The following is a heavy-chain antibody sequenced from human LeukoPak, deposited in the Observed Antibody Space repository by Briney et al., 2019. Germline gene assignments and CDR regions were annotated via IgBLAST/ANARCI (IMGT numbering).Heavy chain of an antibody. CDR3: ARRTFPNDAFDV. Sequence: NPSETLSLTCAVYGGSFSGYYWTWIRQPPGKGLEWIGEINHSGSTNYNPSLKSRVTISVDTSKNQFSLKLSSVTAEDTAVYYCARRTFPNDAFDVWGQGTVVTVSS. J-gene: IGHJ3*01. CDR2: INHSGST. D-gene: IGHD1-7*01. CDR1: GGSFSGYY. V-gene: IGHV4-34*01.